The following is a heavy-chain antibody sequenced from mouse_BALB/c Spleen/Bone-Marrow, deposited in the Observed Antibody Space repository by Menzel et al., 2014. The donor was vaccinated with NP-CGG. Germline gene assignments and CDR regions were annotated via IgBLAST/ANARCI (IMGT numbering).Heavy chain of an antibody. D-gene: IGHD3-2*01. CDR3: TRNGPDSSGYPAWFAY. Sequence: VQLQQSGAELVKPGASVKLSCKAFGYTFTIYYMFWVKQRPGQGLEWIGEINPSNGGTNFNEKFKSKATLTVDNSSSTPYMQLSSLTSEDAAVYYCTRNGPDSSGYPAWFAYWGQGTLVTVSA. CDR1: GYTFTIYY. CDR2: INPSNGGT. J-gene: IGHJ3*01. V-gene: IGHV1S81*02.